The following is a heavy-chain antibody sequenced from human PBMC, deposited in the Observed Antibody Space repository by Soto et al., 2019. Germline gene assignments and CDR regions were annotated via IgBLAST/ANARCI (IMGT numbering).Heavy chain of an antibody. V-gene: IGHV1-2*04. CDR1: GYTFTGYY. J-gene: IGHJ6*04. CDR3: ARAVYDFLVGYYSYYCGMDV. Sequence: ASVKVSCKASGYTFTGYYMHWVRQAPGQGLEWMGWINPNSGGTNYAQKFQGWVTMTRDTSISTAYMELSRLRSDDTAVYYCARAVYDFLVGYYSYYCGMDVWGKGPRVTVSS. D-gene: IGHD3-9*01. CDR2: INPNSGGT.